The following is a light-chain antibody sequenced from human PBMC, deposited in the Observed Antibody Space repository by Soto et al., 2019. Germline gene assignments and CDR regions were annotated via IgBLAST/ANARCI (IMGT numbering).Light chain of an antibody. CDR3: QQYGSWT. CDR2: GAS. V-gene: IGKV3-20*01. Sequence: EIVLTQSPGTLSLSPGERATLSCRASQSISSNYLAWYQQKPGQAPRLLIYGASSRATGIPDRFSGSGSGTDFTLTISRLEPEDSAIYYCQQYGSWTFGQGPRWKSN. J-gene: IGKJ1*01. CDR1: QSISSNY.